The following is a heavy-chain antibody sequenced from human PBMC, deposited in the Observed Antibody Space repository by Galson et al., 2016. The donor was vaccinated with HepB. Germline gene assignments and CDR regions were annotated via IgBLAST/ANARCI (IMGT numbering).Heavy chain of an antibody. CDR2: INGGGSET. CDR3: AGPRLSDNLHHFGMDV. Sequence: SLRLSCAASGFTFRNSGMRWVRQAPGKGLEWVSSINGGGSETYYIDSVKGRFTISRDNSKNTVYLQMNSLRAEDTAVYYCAGPRLSDNLHHFGMDVWGQGTTVSVSS. J-gene: IGHJ6*02. V-gene: IGHV3-23*05. CDR1: GFTFRNSG. D-gene: IGHD1-1*01.